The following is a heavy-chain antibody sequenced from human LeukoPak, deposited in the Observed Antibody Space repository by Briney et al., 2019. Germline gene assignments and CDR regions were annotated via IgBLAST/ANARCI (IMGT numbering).Heavy chain of an antibody. D-gene: IGHD4-17*01. CDR2: IWYDGSNK. CDR3: ARDAYGDYYFDY. J-gene: IGHJ4*02. V-gene: IGHV3-33*08. Sequence: GGSLRLSCAASGFTFSDYYMSWVRQAPGKGLEWVAVIWYDGSNKYYADSVKGRFTISRDSSKNTLYLQMNSLRAEDTAVYYCARDAYGDYYFDYWGQGTLVTVSS. CDR1: GFTFSDYY.